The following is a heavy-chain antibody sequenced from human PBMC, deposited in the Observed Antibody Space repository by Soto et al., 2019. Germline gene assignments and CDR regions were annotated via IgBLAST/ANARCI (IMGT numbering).Heavy chain of an antibody. CDR1: GGSISSGY. CDR2: IYYGGSI. Sequence: SETLSLTCSVSGGSISSGYWTWIRQPPGKGLEWIGYIYYGGSINYNPSLKSRVIISVDTAKNQFSLRLSSVSAADTAVYYCTGAYYDVSGYSLDPWGQGTSVTSPQ. D-gene: IGHD3-22*01. J-gene: IGHJ5*02. CDR3: TGAYYDVSGYSLDP. V-gene: IGHV4-59*01.